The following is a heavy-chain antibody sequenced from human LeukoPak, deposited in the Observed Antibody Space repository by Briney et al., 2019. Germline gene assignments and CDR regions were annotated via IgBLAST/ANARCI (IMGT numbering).Heavy chain of an antibody. V-gene: IGHV1-8*01. CDR3: ARDRAILHGVVVPAAIILRTYYYYGMDV. CDR2: MSPNSGNT. D-gene: IGHD2-2*02. CDR1: GYTFTSYD. J-gene: IGHJ6*02. Sequence: ASVKVSCKASGYTFTSYDINWMRQATGQGLEWMGWMSPNSGNTGYAQKFQGRVTMTRDTSTGTAYLELSSLRSEDTAVYYCARDRAILHGVVVPAAIILRTYYYYGMDVWGQGTTVTVSS.